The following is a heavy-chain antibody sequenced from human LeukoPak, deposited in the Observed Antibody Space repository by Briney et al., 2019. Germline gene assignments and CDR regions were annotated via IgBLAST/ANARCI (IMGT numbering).Heavy chain of an antibody. V-gene: IGHV4-39*02. Sequence: SETLSLTCTVSGDSTSSDRYYGGWVRQPAGKGLEWIGNIYYSGSSYYNPSLKSRVTMSVDTSKNQFFLKLNSVTAADTAVYYCARARSYLEAMIVRTFDYWGQGTLVTVSS. D-gene: IGHD3-22*01. J-gene: IGHJ4*02. CDR3: ARARSYLEAMIVRTFDY. CDR2: IYYSGSS. CDR1: GDSTSSDRYY.